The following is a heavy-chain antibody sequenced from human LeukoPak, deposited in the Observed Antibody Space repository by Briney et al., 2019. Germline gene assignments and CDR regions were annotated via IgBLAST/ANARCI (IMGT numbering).Heavy chain of an antibody. CDR3: ARDVGYCSGGSCYSDY. CDR2: IYPSDSDT. D-gene: IGHD2-15*01. J-gene: IGHJ4*02. V-gene: IGHV5-51*01. CDR1: GYRFTTYW. Sequence: GESLKISCKGSGYRFTTYWIGWVRQMPGKGLEWMGIIYPSDSDTRYSPSFQGQVTISVDKSISTAYLQRNSLKASDTAMYYCARDVGYCSGGSCYSDYWGQGTLVTVSS.